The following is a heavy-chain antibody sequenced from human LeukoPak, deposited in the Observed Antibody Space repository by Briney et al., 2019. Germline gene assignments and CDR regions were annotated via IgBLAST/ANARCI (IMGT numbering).Heavy chain of an antibody. CDR3: AKGRGYYYYNMVG. V-gene: IGHV3-30*02. J-gene: IGHJ6*03. CDR1: GFTFSSYG. CDR2: IWFNGTNK. Sequence: GGSLRLSCAASGFTFSSYGMHWVRQAPGKGLEWVSFIWFNGTNKYYADSVKGRSTISRDNSKNTLYLQMNSLRAEDTAVYYCAKGRGYYYYNMVGWGKGTT.